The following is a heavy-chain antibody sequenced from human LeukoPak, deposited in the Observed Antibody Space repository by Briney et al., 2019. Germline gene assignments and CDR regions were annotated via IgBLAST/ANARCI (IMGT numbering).Heavy chain of an antibody. CDR2: INHSGST. J-gene: IGHJ4*02. CDR1: GGSISSSSYY. Sequence: SETLSLTCTVSGGSISSSSYYWSWIRQPPGKGLEWIGEINHSGSTNYNPSLKSRVTISVDTSKNQFSLKLSSVTAADTAVYYCARGRVTSMVRGVKYFDYWGQGTLVTVSS. CDR3: ARGRVTSMVRGVKYFDY. V-gene: IGHV4-39*07. D-gene: IGHD3-10*01.